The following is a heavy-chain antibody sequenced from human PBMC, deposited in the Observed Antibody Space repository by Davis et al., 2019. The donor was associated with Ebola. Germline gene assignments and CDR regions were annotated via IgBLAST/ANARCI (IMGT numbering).Heavy chain of an antibody. Sequence: GGSLRLSCAASGFTFSSYSMNWVRQAPGKGLEWVSSISSSSSYIYNASSVKGRFTISRAKSKNTLYLQMNSLTAEDTAVYYCARAGWLRRSFDYWGQGTLVTVSS. V-gene: IGHV3-21*04. CDR3: ARAGWLRRSFDY. CDR1: GFTFSSYS. D-gene: IGHD5-12*01. CDR2: ISSSSSYI. J-gene: IGHJ4*02.